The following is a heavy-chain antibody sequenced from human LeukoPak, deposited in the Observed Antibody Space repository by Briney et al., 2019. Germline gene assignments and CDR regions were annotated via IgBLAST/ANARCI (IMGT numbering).Heavy chain of an antibody. J-gene: IGHJ4*02. V-gene: IGHV4-38-2*02. CDR2: IYHSGST. CDR1: GYSISSGYY. Sequence: PSETLSFTCTVSGYSISSGYYWGWIRQPPGKGLEWIGSIYHSGSTYYNPSLKSRVTISVDTSKNQFSLKLSSVTAADTAVYYCAAYHRRWSQDYWGQGTLVTVSS. CDR3: AAYHRRWSQDY. D-gene: IGHD2-2*01.